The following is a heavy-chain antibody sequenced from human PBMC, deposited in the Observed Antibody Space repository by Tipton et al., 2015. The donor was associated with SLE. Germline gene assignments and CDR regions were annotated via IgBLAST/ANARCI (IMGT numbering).Heavy chain of an antibody. V-gene: IGHV3-53*05. CDR1: GFTFRSYW. D-gene: IGHD6-13*01. CDR2: IYSGGST. Sequence: SLRLSCAASGFTFRSYWMHWVRQAPGKGLEWVSVIYSGGSTYYADSVKGRFTISRDNSKNTLYLQMNSLRAEDTAVYYCARDPYSSSRTWYYGMDVWGQGTTVTVSS. J-gene: IGHJ6*02. CDR3: ARDPYSSSRTWYYGMDV.